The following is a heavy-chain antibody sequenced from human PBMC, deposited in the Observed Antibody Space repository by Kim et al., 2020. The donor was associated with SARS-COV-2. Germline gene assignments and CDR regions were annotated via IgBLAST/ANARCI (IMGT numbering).Heavy chain of an antibody. J-gene: IGHJ3*02. CDR3: TTAVGARRRAFDI. D-gene: IGHD1-26*01. V-gene: IGHV3-15*01. Sequence: AAPVKGRFTISRDDSKNTLYLQMNSLKTEDTAVYYCTTAVGARRRAFDIWGQGTMVTVSS.